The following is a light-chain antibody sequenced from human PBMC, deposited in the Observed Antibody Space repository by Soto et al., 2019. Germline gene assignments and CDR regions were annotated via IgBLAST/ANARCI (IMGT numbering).Light chain of an antibody. CDR1: QYINTR. CDR2: QTS. Sequence: EIVFTQSPATLSSFPGYRFTLSCRASQYINTRLAWYQHRPGQAPRLLIYQTSIRAAGIPARFSASGSGTDFTLTISSLEPEDSAVYYCQQRHMWPITFGQGTRREIK. CDR3: QQRHMWPIT. V-gene: IGKV3-11*01. J-gene: IGKJ5*01.